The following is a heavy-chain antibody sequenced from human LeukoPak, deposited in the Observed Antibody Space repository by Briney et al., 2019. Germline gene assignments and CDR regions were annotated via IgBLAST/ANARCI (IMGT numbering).Heavy chain of an antibody. D-gene: IGHD6-13*01. V-gene: IGHV3-7*01. Sequence: GGSLRLSCAASGFTFSGHSMTWVRQAPGKGPEWVANINLDGSERFYVDFVKGRFTTSRDNADNSMYLQMNSLRAEDTAVYYCGRVIAGAIDYWGQGTLVTVSS. CDR3: GRVIAGAIDY. J-gene: IGHJ4*02. CDR2: INLDGSER. CDR1: GFTFSGHS.